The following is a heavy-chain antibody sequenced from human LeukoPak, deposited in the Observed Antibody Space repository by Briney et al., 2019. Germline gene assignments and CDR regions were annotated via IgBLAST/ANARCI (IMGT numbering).Heavy chain of an antibody. V-gene: IGHV4-4*07. Sequence: SETLSLTCTVSGGSISSYYWSWIRQPAGKGLEWIGRIYTSGSTNYNPSLKSRVTMSVDTSKNQFSLKLSSVTAADTAVYYCARGGGGSYCSSTSCYLDFDYWGQGTLVTVSS. CDR1: GGSISSYY. CDR2: IYTSGST. D-gene: IGHD2-2*01. J-gene: IGHJ4*02. CDR3: ARGGGGSYCSSTSCYLDFDY.